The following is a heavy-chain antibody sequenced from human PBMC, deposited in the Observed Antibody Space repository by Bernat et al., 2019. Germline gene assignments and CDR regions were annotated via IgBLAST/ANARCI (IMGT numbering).Heavy chain of an antibody. CDR2: IKSKTDGGTT. V-gene: IGHV3-15*07. J-gene: IGHJ4*02. CDR3: TTVPRVLYGDYMYFDY. Sequence: EVQLVESGGGLVKPGGSLRLSCAASGFTFSNAWMNWVRQAPGKGLEWFGRIKSKTDGGTTDYAAPVKGRFTISRDDSKNTLYLQMNSLKTEDTPVYYCTTVPRVLYGDYMYFDYWGQGTLVTVSS. CDR1: GFTFSNAW. D-gene: IGHD4-17*01.